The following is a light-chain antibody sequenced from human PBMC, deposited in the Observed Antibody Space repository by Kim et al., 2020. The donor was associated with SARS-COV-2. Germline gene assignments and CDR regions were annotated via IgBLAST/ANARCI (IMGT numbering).Light chain of an antibody. Sequence: EIVLTQSPATLSLSPGESATLSCRASQSVSSYLAWYQQKPGQAPRLLISDASKRATGIPVRFSGSGSGTDFTLTISSLESEDFAVYYCQQCDNWPPTFGQGTKLEI. CDR2: DAS. CDR1: QSVSSY. CDR3: QQCDNWPPT. J-gene: IGKJ2*01. V-gene: IGKV3-11*01.